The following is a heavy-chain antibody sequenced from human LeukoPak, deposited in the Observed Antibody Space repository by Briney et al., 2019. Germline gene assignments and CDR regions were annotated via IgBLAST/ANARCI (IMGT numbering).Heavy chain of an antibody. Sequence: PSETLSLTCAVYGGSLSGYYWSWIRQPPGKGLEWIGEINHSGSTNYNPSLKSRVTISVDTSKNQFSLKLSSVTAADTAVYYCARVLEQQLAVIDYWGQGTLVTVSS. J-gene: IGHJ4*02. CDR1: GGSLSGYY. CDR3: ARVLEQQLAVIDY. V-gene: IGHV4-34*01. D-gene: IGHD6-13*01. CDR2: INHSGST.